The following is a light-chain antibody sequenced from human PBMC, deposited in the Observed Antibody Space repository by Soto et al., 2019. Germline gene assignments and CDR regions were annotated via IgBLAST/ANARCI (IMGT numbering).Light chain of an antibody. CDR1: QSISSY. V-gene: IGKV1-39*01. J-gene: IGKJ5*01. CDR3: QQSYSTLGIT. CDR2: AAS. Sequence: DIQMTQSPSSLSASVGDRVTITCRASQSISSYLNWYQQKPVKAPKLLIYAASSLQSGVPSRFSGSGSGTDFTLTISSLQPEDFATYYCQQSYSTLGITFGQGTRREIK.